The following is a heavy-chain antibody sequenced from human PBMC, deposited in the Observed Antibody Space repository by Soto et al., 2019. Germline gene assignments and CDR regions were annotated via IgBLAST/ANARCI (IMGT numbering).Heavy chain of an antibody. CDR3: ARDSGGGNSF. Sequence: GWSLRLSCAASVFTFISYEMNWVRQAPGKGLEWVSYISSSGSTIYYADSVKGRFTISRDNAKNSLYLQMNSLRAEDTAVYYCARDSGGGNSFWGQGTLVTVSS. V-gene: IGHV3-48*03. CDR1: VFTFISYE. CDR2: ISSSGSTI. J-gene: IGHJ4*02. D-gene: IGHD2-21*02.